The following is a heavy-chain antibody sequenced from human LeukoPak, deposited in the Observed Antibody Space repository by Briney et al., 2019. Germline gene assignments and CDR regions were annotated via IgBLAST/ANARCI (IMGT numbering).Heavy chain of an antibody. J-gene: IGHJ4*02. CDR1: GFTFSSYN. Sequence: GGSLRLSCAASGFTFSSYNMNWVRQAPGKGLEGVSYISSSGSDIYYADSVKGRFTISRDNAKNSLYLHMNSLRAEDTAVYYCARDYGGSSPFDYWGQGTLVTVSS. V-gene: IGHV3-21*05. CDR2: ISSSGSDI. D-gene: IGHD4-23*01. CDR3: ARDYGGSSPFDY.